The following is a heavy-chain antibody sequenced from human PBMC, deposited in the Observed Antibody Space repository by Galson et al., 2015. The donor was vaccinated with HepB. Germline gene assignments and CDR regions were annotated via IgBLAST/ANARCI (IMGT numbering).Heavy chain of an antibody. CDR3: ARDNHYDSSGYSHDAFDI. CDR1: GFTFSSYG. CDR2: IWYDESNK. J-gene: IGHJ3*02. D-gene: IGHD3-22*01. Sequence: SLRLSCAASGFTFSSYGMHWVRQAPGKGLEWVAVIWYDESNKYYADSVKGRFTISRDNSKNTLYLQMNSLRAEDTAVYDCARDNHYDSSGYSHDAFDIWGQGTMVTVSS. V-gene: IGHV3-33*01.